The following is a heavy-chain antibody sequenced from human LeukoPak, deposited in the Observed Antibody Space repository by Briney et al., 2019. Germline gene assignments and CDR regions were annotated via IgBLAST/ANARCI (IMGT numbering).Heavy chain of an antibody. Sequence: SETLSLTCTVSGGSISSYYWSWIRQPPGKGLEWIGYIYYSGSTNYNPSLTSRVTISVDTSKNQFSLKLSSVTAADTAVYYCARGRYYYDSSGYYRKTYYYYYGMDVWGQGTTVTVSS. V-gene: IGHV4-59*12. CDR3: ARGRYYYDSSGYYRKTYYYYYGMDV. D-gene: IGHD3-22*01. CDR2: IYYSGST. J-gene: IGHJ6*02. CDR1: GGSISSYY.